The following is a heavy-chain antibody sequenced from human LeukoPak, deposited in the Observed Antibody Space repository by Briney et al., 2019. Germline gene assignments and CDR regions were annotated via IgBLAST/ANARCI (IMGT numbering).Heavy chain of an antibody. D-gene: IGHD4-23*01. J-gene: IGHJ6*02. V-gene: IGHV4-34*11. CDR2: IYYSGST. CDR3: ARDPTDPGYGGKGYYYYYGMDV. Sequence: SETLSLTCAAYGGSFSGYYWNWIRQPPGKGLEWIGHIYYSGSTNYNPSLKSRVTIAVVPSKNQFSLKLSSVTAADTAVYCCARDPTDPGYGGKGYYYYYGMDVWGQGTTVTVSS. CDR1: GGSFSGYY.